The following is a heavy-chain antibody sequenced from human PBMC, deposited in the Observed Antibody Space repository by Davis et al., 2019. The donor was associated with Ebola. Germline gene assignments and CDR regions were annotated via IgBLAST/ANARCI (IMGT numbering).Heavy chain of an antibody. CDR1: GYSISSSYA. V-gene: IGHV3-23*01. J-gene: IGHJ6*02. Sequence: ETLSLTCTVSGYSISSSYAMSWVRQAPGKGLEWVSTISGSGATIHYADSVKGRFTISRDNSKKTLYLEMNSLGAEDTAVYYCARSRFPYGMDVWGQGTTVTVSS. CDR3: ARSRFPYGMDV. CDR2: ISGSGATI. D-gene: IGHD3-3*01.